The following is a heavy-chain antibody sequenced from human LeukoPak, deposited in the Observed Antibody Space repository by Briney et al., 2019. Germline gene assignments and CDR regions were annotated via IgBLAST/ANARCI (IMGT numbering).Heavy chain of an antibody. D-gene: IGHD1-14*01. CDR1: GGSISSSCSY. CDR3: ARSRPSRTWFDP. V-gene: IGHV4-39*07. J-gene: IGHJ5*02. Sequence: PSETLSLTCTVSGGSISSSCSYWGWIRQPPGKGLQWIGSIYYSGSTYYNPSLKSRVTISVDTSKNQFSLKLSSVTAADTAVYYCARSRPSRTWFDPWGQGTLSPSPQ. CDR2: IYYSGST.